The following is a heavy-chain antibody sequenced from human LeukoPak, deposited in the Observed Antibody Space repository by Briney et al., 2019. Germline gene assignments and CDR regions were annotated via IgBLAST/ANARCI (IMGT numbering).Heavy chain of an antibody. CDR3: ARVSCSSTSCYWGSAYNWFDP. D-gene: IGHD2-2*01. J-gene: IGHJ5*02. Sequence: PSETLSLTCAVSGDSISSGYYWGWIRQPPGKGLEWIGSIYHSGNTYYNPSLKSRVTISVDTSKNHFSLKLSSVTAADTAVYYCARVSCSSTSCYWGSAYNWFDPWGQGTLVTVSS. CDR2: IYHSGNT. V-gene: IGHV4-38-2*01. CDR1: GDSISSGYY.